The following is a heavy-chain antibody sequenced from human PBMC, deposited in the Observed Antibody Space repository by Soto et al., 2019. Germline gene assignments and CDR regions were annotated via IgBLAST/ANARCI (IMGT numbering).Heavy chain of an antibody. D-gene: IGHD1-26*01. CDR2: IIPMFGIG. J-gene: IGHJ6*02. CDR3: ARAYRENYFYAMDV. Sequence: QVQLVQSGAEVKMPGSSVRVSCKASGGSFSNYAISWVRQAPGQGLEWMGGIIPMFGIGNYAEKFLGRVTITADESASTSHMELSSLTSEDTAVYFCARAYRENYFYAMDVWGQGTTVTVSS. V-gene: IGHV1-69*01. CDR1: GGSFSNYA.